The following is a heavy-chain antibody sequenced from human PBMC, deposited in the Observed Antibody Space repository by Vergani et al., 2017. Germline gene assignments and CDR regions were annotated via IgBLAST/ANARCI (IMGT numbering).Heavy chain of an antibody. Sequence: QVHLVESGGGVVQPGRSLTLSCVVSGFTSSYYGMHWVRQAPGKGLEWVAVISYDGTQKYYADSVKGRFTISRDNSKSTLYLQTNSLRTEDTAVYYCATKSXGTPGCQIGYFREWCQGTLVTVSS. CDR3: ATKSXGTPGCQIGYFRE. V-gene: IGHV3-30*03. D-gene: IGHD1-1*01. J-gene: IGHJ1*01. CDR1: GFTSSYYG. CDR2: ISYDGTQK.